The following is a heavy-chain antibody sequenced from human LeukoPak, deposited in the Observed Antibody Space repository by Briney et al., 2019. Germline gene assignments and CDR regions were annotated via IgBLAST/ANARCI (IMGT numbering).Heavy chain of an antibody. CDR1: GDSISSYY. CDR3: ATGYSSTWYYFDY. D-gene: IGHD6-13*01. Sequence: SETLSLTCTVSGDSISSYYWSWIRQPRGKGLEWIGYIYHSGSTNYNPSLKSRVTISADTSKDQFSLKLASVPAEDTAVYYCATGYSSTWYYFDYWGQGTLVTVSS. CDR2: IYHSGST. J-gene: IGHJ4*02. V-gene: IGHV4-59*01.